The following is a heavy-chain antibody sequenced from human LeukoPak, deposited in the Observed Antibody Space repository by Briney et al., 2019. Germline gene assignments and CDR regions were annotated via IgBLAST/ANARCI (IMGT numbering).Heavy chain of an antibody. CDR3: ASNQGGYYDSGVYLPFDS. V-gene: IGHV1-69*13. Sequence: SVKVSCKASGGTFSSYAISWVRLAPGQGLEWMGGIIPMFGIRSYAQKFQGRVTITADESTSTAYMELSSLRSEDKALYYCASNQGGYYDSGVYLPFDSWGQGTLVTVSS. CDR2: IIPMFGIR. CDR1: GGTFSSYA. D-gene: IGHD3-10*01. J-gene: IGHJ4*02.